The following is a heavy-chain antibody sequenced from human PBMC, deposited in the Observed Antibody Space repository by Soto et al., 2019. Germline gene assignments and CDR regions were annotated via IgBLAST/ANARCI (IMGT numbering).Heavy chain of an antibody. J-gene: IGHJ4*02. CDR1: GGSISTYY. CDR3: ARGVDYSYVDS. V-gene: IGHV4-59*08. CDR2: IYHSGST. Sequence: SETLSLTCTVSGGSISTYYWSWVRQPPGKGLEWIGYIYHSGSTNYNPSLESRVTMSVDTSKNQFSLKLSSVAAADTAVYYCARGVDYSYVDSWGQGSLVTVSS. D-gene: IGHD4-4*01.